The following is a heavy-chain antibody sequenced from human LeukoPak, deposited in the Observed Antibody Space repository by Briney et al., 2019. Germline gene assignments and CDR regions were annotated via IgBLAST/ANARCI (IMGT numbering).Heavy chain of an antibody. CDR3: ARDLATRQRTGLYDS. D-gene: IGHD3-16*02. Sequence: QTGGSLRLSCAASGFTFSSYAMHWVRQAPGKGLEYVSAISSNGGSTYYANSVKGRFTISRDNSKNTLYLQMGSLRAEDMAVYYCARDLATRQRTGLYDSWGQGALVTASS. CDR2: ISSNGGST. CDR1: GFTFSSYA. V-gene: IGHV3-64*01. J-gene: IGHJ4*02.